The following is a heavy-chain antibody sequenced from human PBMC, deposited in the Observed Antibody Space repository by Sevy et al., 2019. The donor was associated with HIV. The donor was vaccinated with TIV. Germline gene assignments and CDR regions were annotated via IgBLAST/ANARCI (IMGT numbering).Heavy chain of an antibody. CDR1: GFTFKNAW. V-gene: IGHV3-15*01. Sequence: GGSLRLSCLASGFTFKNAWMSWVRQTPGKGLEWVGRIKSKTDGGTRDFAAVVKGRFAITRDDSKNTVSLQTDNLRTEDTAIYYCTAGVGTSDFDYWGQGILVTVSS. J-gene: IGHJ4*02. D-gene: IGHD3-3*01. CDR3: TAGVGTSDFDY. CDR2: IKSKTDGGTR.